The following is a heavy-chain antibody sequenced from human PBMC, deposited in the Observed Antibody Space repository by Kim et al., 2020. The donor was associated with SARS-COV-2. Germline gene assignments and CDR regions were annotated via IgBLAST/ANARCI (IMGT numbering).Heavy chain of an antibody. J-gene: IGHJ4*02. CDR1: GFTFDGYA. CDR3: VRGQQWLIKN. CDR2: ISRDGGEI. V-gene: IGHV3-43*02. Sequence: GGSLRLSCAASGFTFDGYAIHWVRQVPEKGLEWVALISRDGGEIKYADSVKGRFTISRDNSKKSVYLQMNSLRSEDNALYYCVRGQQWLIKNWGQGTQVTVSS. D-gene: IGHD6-19*01.